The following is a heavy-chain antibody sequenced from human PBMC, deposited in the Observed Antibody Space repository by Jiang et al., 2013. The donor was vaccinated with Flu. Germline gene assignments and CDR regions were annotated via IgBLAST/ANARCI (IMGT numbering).Heavy chain of an antibody. D-gene: IGHD4-17*01. CDR3: ARSVSDYGXYGVDY. J-gene: IGHJ4*02. Sequence: GPGLVKPSETLSLTCTVSGGSVSSGSYYWSWIRQPPGKGLEWIGYIYYSGSTNYNPSLKSRVTISVDTSKNQFSLKLSSVTAADTAVYYCARSVSDYGXYGVDYWGQGTLVTVSS. CDR2: IYYSGST. V-gene: IGHV4-61*01. CDR1: GGSVSSGSYY.